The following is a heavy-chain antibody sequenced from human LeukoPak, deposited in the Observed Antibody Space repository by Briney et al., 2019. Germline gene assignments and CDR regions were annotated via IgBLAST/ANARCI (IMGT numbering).Heavy chain of an antibody. CDR2: ILYDGSNK. CDR1: GFTFSSYG. CDR3: AGPYCSGGSCYPGHFDY. J-gene: IGHJ4*02. V-gene: IGHV3-30*02. Sequence: PGGSLRLSCAASGFTFSSYGIHWVRQAPGKGLEWVAFILYDGSNKFYADSVKGRFTISKDNSKNTLYLQMNSLRAEDTAVYYCAGPYCSGGSCYPGHFDYWGQGTLVTVSS. D-gene: IGHD2-15*01.